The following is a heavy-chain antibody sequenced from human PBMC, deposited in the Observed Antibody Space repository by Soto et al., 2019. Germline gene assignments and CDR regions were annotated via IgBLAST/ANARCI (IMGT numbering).Heavy chain of an antibody. Sequence: SETLSLTCAVYGGSFSGYYWSWIRQPPGKGLEWIGEINHSGSTNYNPSLKSRVTISVDTSKNQFSLKLSSVTAADTAVYYCARVPSDYWGQGTLVTVSS. V-gene: IGHV4-34*01. CDR3: ARVPSDY. J-gene: IGHJ4*02. CDR1: GGSFSGYY. CDR2: INHSGST.